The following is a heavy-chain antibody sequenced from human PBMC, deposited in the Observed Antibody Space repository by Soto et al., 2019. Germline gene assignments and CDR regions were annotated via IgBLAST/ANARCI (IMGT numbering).Heavy chain of an antibody. J-gene: IGHJ4*02. CDR3: ARDRTGGDYGFDY. CDR2: ISSSSSTI. V-gene: IGHV3-48*02. Sequence: EVQLVESGGGLVQPGGSLRLSCAASGFTFSSYIMNWVRQAPGKGLHCVSYISSSSSTIYYADSVKGRFTVSRDNAKNSLYLQMNSLRDEDTAVYYAARDRTGGDYGFDYWGQGTLVTVSS. CDR1: GFTFSSYI. D-gene: IGHD4-17*01.